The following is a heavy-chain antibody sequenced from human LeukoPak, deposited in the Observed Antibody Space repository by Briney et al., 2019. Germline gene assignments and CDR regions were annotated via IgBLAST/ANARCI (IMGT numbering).Heavy chain of an antibody. CDR3: ARKATTGPTKAAFDI. D-gene: IGHD4-17*01. Sequence: SDTLSLTCAVSGYSISSSNHWGWIRQPPGKGLEWIGHIYYSGSIYYNPSLKSRVTMSVDTSKNQFSLKLSSVTAVDTAVYYCARKATTGPTKAAFDIWGQGTMVTVSS. V-gene: IGHV4-28*05. J-gene: IGHJ3*02. CDR2: IYYSGSI. CDR1: GYSISSSNH.